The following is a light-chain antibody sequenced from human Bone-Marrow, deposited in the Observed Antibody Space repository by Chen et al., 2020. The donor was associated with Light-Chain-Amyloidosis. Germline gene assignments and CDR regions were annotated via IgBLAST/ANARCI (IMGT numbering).Light chain of an antibody. V-gene: IGKV3-20*01. Sequence: EIVLTQSPGTLSLSPGEGATLSCRASQSVSSRYLAWYQQKPGQAPRLLIYGASSRATGIPDFTLTISRLEPEDFALYYCQQYGSSPQTVGQGTKVEIK. CDR2: GAS. J-gene: IGKJ1*01. CDR1: QSVSSRY. CDR3: QQYGSSPQT.